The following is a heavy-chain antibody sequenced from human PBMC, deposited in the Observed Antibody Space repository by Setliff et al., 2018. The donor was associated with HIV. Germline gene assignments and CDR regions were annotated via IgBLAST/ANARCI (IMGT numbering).Heavy chain of an antibody. J-gene: IGHJ6*03. CDR2: TYYRSKWSN. Sequence: SQTLSLTCAISGVSVSSNTAAWNWIRQSPSRGLEWLGRTYYRSKWSNDYAVSVKSRITINPDTSKNQFSLQLNSVTPEDTAVYFCARGGDWDYNYYMDVWDKGTTVTVSS. D-gene: IGHD3-16*01. CDR3: ARGGDWDYNYYMDV. V-gene: IGHV6-1*01. CDR1: GVSVSSNTAA.